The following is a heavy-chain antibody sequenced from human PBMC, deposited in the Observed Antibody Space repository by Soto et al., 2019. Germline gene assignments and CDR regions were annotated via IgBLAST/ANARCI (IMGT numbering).Heavy chain of an antibody. J-gene: IGHJ4*02. V-gene: IGHV3-30*18. D-gene: IGHD3-9*01. CDR3: AKDEGAEDDILTGYPLFDY. CDR1: GFNFRSYG. CDR2: ISYDGSAK. Sequence: QVQLVESGGGVVQTGRSLRLSCAASGFNFRSYGMHWVRQAPGKGLEWVAVISYDGSAKWYVDSVKGRFTISRDTSKNILYLQMNSLRAEDTAVYYCAKDEGAEDDILTGYPLFDYRGQGILVTVSS.